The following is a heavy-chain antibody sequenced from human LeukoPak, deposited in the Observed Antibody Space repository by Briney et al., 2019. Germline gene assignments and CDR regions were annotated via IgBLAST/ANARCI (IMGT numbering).Heavy chain of an antibody. V-gene: IGHV4-30-4*01. J-gene: IGHJ3*02. CDR2: IYHSGST. CDR3: ARDHPSSGEAFDI. D-gene: IGHD3-22*01. Sequence: SETLSLTCTVSGGSISSGDYYWSWIRQPPGKGLEWIGYIYHSGSTYYNPSLKSRVTISVDRSKNQFSLKLSSVTAADTAVYYCARDHPSSGEAFDIWGQGTMVTVSS. CDR1: GGSISSGDYY.